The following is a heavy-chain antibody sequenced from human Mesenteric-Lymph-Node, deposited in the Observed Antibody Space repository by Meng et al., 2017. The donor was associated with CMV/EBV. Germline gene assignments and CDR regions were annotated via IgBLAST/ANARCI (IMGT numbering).Heavy chain of an antibody. V-gene: IGHV4-34*01. D-gene: IGHD4-23*01. J-gene: IGHJ4*02. CDR1: GGSFRGYF. Sequence: QVQRQGVGAGLLKPSETLSLPGAVYGGSFRGYFWSWIRQPPGKGLEWIGEINHSGSTNYNPSLKSRVTISVDTSKNQFSLKLSSVTAADTAVYYCARHQRWLKSEGGFNYWGQGTLVTVSS. CDR2: INHSGST. CDR3: ARHQRWLKSEGGFNY.